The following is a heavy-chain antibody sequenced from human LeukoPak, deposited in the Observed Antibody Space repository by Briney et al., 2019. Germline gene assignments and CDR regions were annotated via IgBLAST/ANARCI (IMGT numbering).Heavy chain of an antibody. CDR3: ARDGSGWGFDY. V-gene: IGHV3-21*01. CDR1: RFTFSNYW. D-gene: IGHD6-19*01. CDR2: ISSSSSYM. J-gene: IGHJ4*02. Sequence: GGSLRLSCVASRFTFSNYWMSWVRQAPGKGLEWVSSISSSSSYMYYADSVKGRFTISRDNAKNSLYLQMNSLRAEDTAVYYCARDGSGWGFDYWGQGTLVTVSS.